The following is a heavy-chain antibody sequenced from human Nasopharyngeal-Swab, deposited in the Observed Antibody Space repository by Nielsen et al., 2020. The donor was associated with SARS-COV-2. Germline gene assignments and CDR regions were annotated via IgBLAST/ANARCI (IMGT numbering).Heavy chain of an antibody. CDR3: ARAFRDGYNYGY. CDR2: INPNSGGT. Sequence: WVRQAPGQGLEWMGRINPNSGGTNYAQKFQGRVTMTRDTSISTAYMELSRLRSEDTAVYYCARAFRDGYNYGYWGQGTLVTVSS. V-gene: IGHV1-2*06. J-gene: IGHJ4*02. D-gene: IGHD5-24*01.